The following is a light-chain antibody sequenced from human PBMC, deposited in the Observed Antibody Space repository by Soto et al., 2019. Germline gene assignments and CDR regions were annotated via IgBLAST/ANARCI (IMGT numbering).Light chain of an antibody. CDR1: QSVSNNY. V-gene: IGKV3-20*01. Sequence: EIVLTQSPGTLSLSPGGRATLSCRASQSVSNNYLAWYQQKPGQAPRLLIYGASNRATGIPDRFSGSGSGTDFTLTISGLEPEDFAVYYCQQYGTSLFTFGGGTKVDI. CDR2: GAS. CDR3: QQYGTSLFT. J-gene: IGKJ4*01.